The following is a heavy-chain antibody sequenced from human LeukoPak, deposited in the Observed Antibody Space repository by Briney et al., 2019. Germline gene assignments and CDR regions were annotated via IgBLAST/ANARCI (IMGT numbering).Heavy chain of an antibody. Sequence: ASVKVSCKASVYTHTRYDINCARHAPGQGRVWRGYITSNSGNTRYTQKFQGGVTKTRHTSNSTPHMELRGVRSVNTGVYYCERWVFGSMYVSGSYYYYYYYLDVWGKGTTVTISS. CDR1: VYTHTRYD. J-gene: IGHJ6*03. CDR2: ITSNSGNT. CDR3: ERWVFGSMYVSGSYYYYYYYLDV. V-gene: IGHV1-8*01. D-gene: IGHD3-10*01.